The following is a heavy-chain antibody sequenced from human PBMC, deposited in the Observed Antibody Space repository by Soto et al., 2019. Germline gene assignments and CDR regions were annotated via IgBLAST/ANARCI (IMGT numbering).Heavy chain of an antibody. CDR2: INPNSGGT. CDR3: AREPATAKPEGVDF. CDR1: GYTFSDYY. Sequence: ASVKVSCKASGYTFSDYYIHWVRQAPGQGLEWMGWINPNSGGTKYAPKFQGGFIMTRDTSITTAYTELSRLRSGDTAVYYCAREPATAKPEGVDFWGQGTLVTVSS. V-gene: IGHV1-2*02. D-gene: IGHD1-1*01. J-gene: IGHJ4*02.